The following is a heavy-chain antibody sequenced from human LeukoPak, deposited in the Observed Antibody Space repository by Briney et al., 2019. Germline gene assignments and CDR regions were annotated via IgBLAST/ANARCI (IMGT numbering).Heavy chain of an antibody. CDR2: INPTSGGT. J-gene: IGHJ5*02. V-gene: IGHV1-2*02. CDR1: GYTFTGYY. Sequence: ASVKVSCKASGYTFTGYYMHWVRQAPGQGLEWMGWINPTSGGTNYAQKFQGRVTMTRDTSISTAYMELSRLRSDDTAVYYCARDRQQQLVRYSWFDPWGQGTLVTVSS. D-gene: IGHD6-13*01. CDR3: ARDRQQQLVRYSWFDP.